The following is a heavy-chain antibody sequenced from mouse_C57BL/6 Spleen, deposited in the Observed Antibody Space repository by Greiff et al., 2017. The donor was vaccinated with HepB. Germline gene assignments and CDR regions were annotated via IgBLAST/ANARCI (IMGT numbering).Heavy chain of an antibody. CDR1: GFTFSNYW. J-gene: IGHJ3*01. CDR2: IRLKSDNYAT. Sequence: EVKLMESGGGLVKPGGSMKLSCVASGFTFSNYWMNWVRQSPEKGLEWVAKIRLKSDNYATHYAESVKGRFTISRDDSKSIVYLQMTTLRAEDTRVYYCTGRDYDFTFAYWGQGTLVTVSA. D-gene: IGHD2-4*01. V-gene: IGHV6-3*01. CDR3: TGRDYDFTFAY.